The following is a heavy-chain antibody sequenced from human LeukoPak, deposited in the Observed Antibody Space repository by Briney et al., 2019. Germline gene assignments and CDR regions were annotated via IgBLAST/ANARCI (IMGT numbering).Heavy chain of an antibody. CDR2: INHSGST. CDR1: GESYSGYY. CDR3: ASMLRRLRYFDYRHTWFDP. Sequence: SETLSLTCAVYGESYSGYYWTWIRQPPGKGLEWIGEINHSGSTNCNPSLKSRVAISVDTSKNQFSLNLTSVTAADTAVYYCASMLRRLRYFDYRHTWFDPWGQGTLVTVSS. D-gene: IGHD3-9*01. J-gene: IGHJ5*02. V-gene: IGHV4-34*01.